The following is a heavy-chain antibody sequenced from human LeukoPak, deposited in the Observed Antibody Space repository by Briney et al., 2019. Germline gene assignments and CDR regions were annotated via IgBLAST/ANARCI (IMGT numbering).Heavy chain of an antibody. V-gene: IGHV3-7*04. CDR2: IKQDGSEK. D-gene: IGHD3-10*01. J-gene: IGHJ4*02. Sequence: PGGSLRLSCAASGFTFSSYWMSWVRQAPGKGLEWVANIKQDGSEKYYVDSVKGRFTIPRDNAKNSLYLQMNSLRDEDTAVYYCARDLSVRTIDYWGQGTLVTVSS. CDR1: GFTFSSYW. CDR3: ARDLSVRTIDY.